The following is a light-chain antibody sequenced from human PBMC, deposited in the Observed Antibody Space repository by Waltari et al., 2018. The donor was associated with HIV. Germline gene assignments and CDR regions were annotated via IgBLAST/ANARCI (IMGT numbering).Light chain of an antibody. J-gene: IGKJ4*01. CDR3: QQYGSAPPIT. CDR1: QSVSNNY. CDR2: NTY. V-gene: IGKV3-20*01. Sequence: IVLTQSPGTLSLSPGERATLSCRASQSVSNNYLAWYQQKPGQAPRLLIYNTYNRATGIPDRFSGSGSGTDFTLTISRLEPEDFAIYYGQQYGSAPPITFGGGTKVEIK.